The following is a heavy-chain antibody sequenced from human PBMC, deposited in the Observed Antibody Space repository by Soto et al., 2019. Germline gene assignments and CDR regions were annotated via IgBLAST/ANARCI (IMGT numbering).Heavy chain of an antibody. CDR3: ARGGNAANYYYYGLDV. CDR2: IYYSGST. CDR1: GGSISSGGYY. D-gene: IGHD1-1*01. J-gene: IGHJ6*02. Sequence: SETLSLTCTVSGGSISSGGYYWSWIRQHPGKGLEWIGYIYYSGSTNYNPSLKSRVTISVDTSKNQFSLKLSSVTAADTAVYFCARGGNAANYYYYGLDVWGQGTTVTVSS. V-gene: IGHV4-61*08.